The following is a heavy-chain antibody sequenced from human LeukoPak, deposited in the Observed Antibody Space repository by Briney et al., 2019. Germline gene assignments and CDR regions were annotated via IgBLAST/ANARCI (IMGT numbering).Heavy chain of an antibody. D-gene: IGHD3-10*01. Sequence: GRSVRLSCAASGFTFSSYAMHWVRQAPGKGLEWVAVISYDGSNKYYADSVKGRFTISRDNSKNTLYLQMNSLRAEDTAVYYCARVYSHYGSGSYYNGYFDYWGQGTLVTVSS. CDR3: ARVYSHYGSGSYYNGYFDY. V-gene: IGHV3-30*04. CDR1: GFTFSSYA. J-gene: IGHJ4*02. CDR2: ISYDGSNK.